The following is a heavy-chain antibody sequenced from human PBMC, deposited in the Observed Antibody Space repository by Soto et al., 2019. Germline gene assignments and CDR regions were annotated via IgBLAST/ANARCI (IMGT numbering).Heavy chain of an antibody. CDR2: IYHSGST. D-gene: IGHD5-12*01. Sequence: SETLSLTCAVSGGSISSGGYSWSWIRQPPGKGLEWIGYIYHSGSTYYNPSLKSRVTISVDRSKNQFSLKLSSVTAADTAVYNYENSGQNAYDYWGQGILVTVSS. CDR1: GGSISSGGYS. J-gene: IGHJ4*01. CDR3: ENSGQNAYDY. V-gene: IGHV4-30-2*01.